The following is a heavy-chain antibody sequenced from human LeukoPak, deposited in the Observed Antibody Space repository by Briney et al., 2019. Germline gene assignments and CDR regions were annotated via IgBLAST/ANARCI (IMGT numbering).Heavy chain of an antibody. J-gene: IGHJ4*02. CDR3: AKDRRMEQWLVYFDY. CDR1: GFTFSSYG. Sequence: TGGSLRLSCAASGFTFSSYGMHWVRQAPGKGLEWVAVISYDGSNKYYADPVKGRFTISRDNSKNTLYLQMNSLRAEDTAVYYCAKDRRMEQWLVYFDYWGQGTLVTVSS. V-gene: IGHV3-30*18. CDR2: ISYDGSNK. D-gene: IGHD6-19*01.